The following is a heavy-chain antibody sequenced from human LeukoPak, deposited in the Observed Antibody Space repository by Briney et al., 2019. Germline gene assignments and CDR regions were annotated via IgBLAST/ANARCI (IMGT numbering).Heavy chain of an antibody. Sequence: WASLKGSSTASGYTFSSPDINSVRQATGHGLEWIGWMNPNTADTGYAQKFQGRITFTRNTSISTAYMELSSLRPEDTAVYFCARGVDYALWSDSSYQFYYMDVWGKGATVSVSS. J-gene: IGHJ6*03. CDR3: ARGVDYALWSDSSYQFYYMDV. D-gene: IGHD3-3*01. V-gene: IGHV1-8*03. CDR2: MNPNTADT. CDR1: GYTFSSPD.